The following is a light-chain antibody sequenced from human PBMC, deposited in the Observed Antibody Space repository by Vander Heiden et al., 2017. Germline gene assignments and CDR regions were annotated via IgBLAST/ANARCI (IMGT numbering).Light chain of an antibody. CDR2: GAS. J-gene: IGKJ1*01. V-gene: IGKV3-20*01. CDR3: QQDGSSPWT. Sequence: EMLLTKSPRTLSSTPGERGTLACRASQSLSSNSLAWYQQRPGQAPRLLTYGASSRATGIADRFSGSGSGTDFTLTISRLEPEDFAVYYCQQDGSSPWTFGQGTKVEIK. CDR1: QSLSSNS.